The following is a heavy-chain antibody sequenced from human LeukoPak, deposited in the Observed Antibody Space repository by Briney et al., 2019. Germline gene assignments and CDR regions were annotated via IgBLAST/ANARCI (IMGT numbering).Heavy chain of an antibody. V-gene: IGHV3-15*01. Sequence: GGSLRLSCAASGFTFSNAWMSWVRQAPGKGLEWVGRIKSKTDGGTTDYAAPVKSRFTISRDDSKNTLYLQMNSLKTEDTAVYYCTTDHTVAGLDYWGQGTLVTVSS. J-gene: IGHJ4*02. CDR2: IKSKTDGGTT. CDR3: TTDHTVAGLDY. D-gene: IGHD4-23*01. CDR1: GFTFSNAW.